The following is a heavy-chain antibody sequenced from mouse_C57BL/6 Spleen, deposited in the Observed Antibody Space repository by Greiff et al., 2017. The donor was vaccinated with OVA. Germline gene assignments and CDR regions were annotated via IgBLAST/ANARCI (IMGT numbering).Heavy chain of an antibody. CDR1: GFSLTSYG. J-gene: IGHJ1*03. CDR2: IWRGGST. V-gene: IGHV2-2*01. Sequence: QVQLKESGPGLVQPSPSLSITCTVSGFSLTSYGVHWVRQSPGKGLEWLGVIWRGGSTDYNAAFISRLSISKDNSKSQVFFKMNSLQADDTAIYYCARNYGNYYWYFDVWGTGTTVTVSS. D-gene: IGHD2-1*01. CDR3: ARNYGNYYWYFDV.